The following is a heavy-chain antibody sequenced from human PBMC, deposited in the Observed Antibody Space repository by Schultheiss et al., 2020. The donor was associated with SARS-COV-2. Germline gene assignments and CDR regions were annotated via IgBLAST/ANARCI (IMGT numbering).Heavy chain of an antibody. CDR3: SSYSGYDPLYYYYMDV. J-gene: IGHJ6*03. Sequence: SETLSLTCAVYGGSFSGYYWSWIRQPPGKGLEWIGEINHSGSTNYNPSLKSRVTISVDTSKNQLSLKLNSVTAADTAVYYCSSYSGYDPLYYYYMDVWGKGTTVTVSS. CDR1: GGSFSGYY. V-gene: IGHV4-34*01. D-gene: IGHD5-12*01. CDR2: INHSGST.